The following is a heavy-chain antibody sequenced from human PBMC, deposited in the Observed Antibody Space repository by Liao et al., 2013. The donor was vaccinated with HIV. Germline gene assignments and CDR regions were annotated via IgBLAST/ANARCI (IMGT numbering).Heavy chain of an antibody. CDR1: GGSFSGYY. D-gene: IGHD3-22*01. V-gene: IGHV4-34*01. J-gene: IGHJ6*03. Sequence: QVQLQQWGVGLLKPSETLSLTCAVYGGSFSGYYWSWIRQPPGKGLEWIGEINHSGSTNYNPSLKSRVTISVDTSKNQFSLKLSSVTAADTAVYYCARRGYYYDSSGYYSTPYYYYYYMDVWGKGTTVTVSS. CDR3: ARRGYYYDSSGYYSTPYYYYYYMDV. CDR2: INHSGST.